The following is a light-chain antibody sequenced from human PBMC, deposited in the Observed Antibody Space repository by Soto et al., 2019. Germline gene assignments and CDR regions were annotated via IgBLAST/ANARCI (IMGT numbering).Light chain of an antibody. V-gene: IGKV3-20*01. Sequence: EIVLTQSPGTQSLSPGEGATLSCRASQTVGGNYLAWYQQKPGQAPRLLIYGTSNRATGIPDRFSGSGSGTDISLSISRLEPEDFAVFYCQQYSTSPPTFGEGTKVEIK. CDR3: QQYSTSPPT. J-gene: IGKJ4*01. CDR1: QTVGGNY. CDR2: GTS.